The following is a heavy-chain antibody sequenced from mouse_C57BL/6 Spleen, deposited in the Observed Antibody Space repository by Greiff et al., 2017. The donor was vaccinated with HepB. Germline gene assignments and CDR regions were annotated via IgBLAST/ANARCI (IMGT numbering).Heavy chain of an antibody. V-gene: IGHV5-17*01. D-gene: IGHD2-14*01. Sequence: EVQLVESGGGLVKPGGSLKLSCAASGFTFSDYGMHWVRQTPEKGLEWVAYISSGTSNIYYADTVKGRSTISRDNAKNTLFLQMTSLRSEDTAVYYCGRRYDGNDFDYWGQGTTLTVSS. CDR2: ISSGTSNI. J-gene: IGHJ2*01. CDR1: GFTFSDYG. CDR3: GRRYDGNDFDY.